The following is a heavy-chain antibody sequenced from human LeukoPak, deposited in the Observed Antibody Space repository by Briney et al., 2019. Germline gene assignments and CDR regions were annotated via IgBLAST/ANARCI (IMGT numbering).Heavy chain of an antibody. V-gene: IGHV1-69*13. Sequence: GSSVTVSCKASGGTFSSYAISWVRQAPGQGLEWMGGIIPIFGTANYAQKFQGRVTTTADESTSTAYMELSSLRSEDTAVHFCAGLSTPPGIAAASFDYWGQGTLVTVSS. D-gene: IGHD6-25*01. CDR2: IIPIFGTA. CDR1: GGTFSSYA. CDR3: AGLSTPPGIAAASFDY. J-gene: IGHJ4*02.